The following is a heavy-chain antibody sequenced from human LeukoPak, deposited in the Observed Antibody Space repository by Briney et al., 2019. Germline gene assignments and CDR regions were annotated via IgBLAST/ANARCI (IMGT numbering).Heavy chain of an antibody. Sequence: SETLSLTCTVSGGSISSYYWSWLRQPPGKGLEYIGYTHYSGSTNYNPSLKSRVTISLDTSKNQFSLKLSSVTAADTAVYYCARGGYGGNQHFDYWGQGTLVTVSS. CDR3: ARGGYGGNQHFDY. CDR2: THYSGST. J-gene: IGHJ4*02. V-gene: IGHV4-59*08. D-gene: IGHD4-23*01. CDR1: GGSISSYY.